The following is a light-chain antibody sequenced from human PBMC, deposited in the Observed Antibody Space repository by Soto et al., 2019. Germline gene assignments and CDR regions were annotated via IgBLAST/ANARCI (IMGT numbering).Light chain of an antibody. J-gene: IGKJ3*01. V-gene: IGKV3-15*01. CDR1: QSVSSN. CDR2: GAS. Sequence: EIVMTQSPATLSVSPGERATLSCRASQSVSSNLAWYQQKPGQAPRLLIYGASTRATGIPARFSGSGSGTEFTPTLSSLQSEDFAVYYCQQYNNWPGTFGPGTKVDIK. CDR3: QQYNNWPGT.